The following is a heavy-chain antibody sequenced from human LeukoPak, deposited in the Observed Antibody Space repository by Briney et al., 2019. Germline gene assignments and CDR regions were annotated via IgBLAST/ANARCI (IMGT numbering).Heavy chain of an antibody. CDR3: TKEGGDTVVLPEAHAFDI. J-gene: IGHJ3*02. CDR2: IYYDGIDK. Sequence: GGSLRPSCAASGFAFTRHAMHWVRQAPGKGLEWVAYIYYDGIDKNYADTVKGRFTISRDNSKNTLYLQMNSLRDEDTAVYYCTKEGGDTVVLPEAHAFDIWGQGTMVTVSS. V-gene: IGHV3-30*02. CDR1: GFAFTRHA. D-gene: IGHD2-2*01.